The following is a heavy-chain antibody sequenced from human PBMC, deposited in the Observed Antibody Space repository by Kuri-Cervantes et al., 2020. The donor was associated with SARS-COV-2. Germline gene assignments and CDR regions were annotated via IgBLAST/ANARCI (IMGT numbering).Heavy chain of an antibody. J-gene: IGHJ5*02. CDR1: GFTFSSYG. CDR3: AKANYDFWSGGWFDP. CDR2: ISGSGGST. Sequence: GGSLRLSCAASGFTFSSYGMSWVRQAPGKGLEWVSAISGSGGSTYYADSVKGRFTISRDNSKNTLYLQMSSLRAEDTAVYYCAKANYDFWSGGWFDPWGQGTLVTVSS. V-gene: IGHV3-23*01. D-gene: IGHD3-3*01.